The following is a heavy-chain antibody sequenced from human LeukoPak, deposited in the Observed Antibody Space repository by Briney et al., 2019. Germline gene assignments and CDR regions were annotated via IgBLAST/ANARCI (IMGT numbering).Heavy chain of an antibody. Sequence: GGSLRLSCTASGFIFNKYWMSWVRQAPGKGLEWVATVREDGAEKYYVDSVKGRITISRDNAKNSLYLQMNSLRAEDTAVYYCAELGITMIGGVWGKGTTVTISS. CDR1: GFIFNKYW. V-gene: IGHV3-7*01. D-gene: IGHD3-10*02. CDR3: AELGITMIGGV. J-gene: IGHJ6*04. CDR2: VREDGAEK.